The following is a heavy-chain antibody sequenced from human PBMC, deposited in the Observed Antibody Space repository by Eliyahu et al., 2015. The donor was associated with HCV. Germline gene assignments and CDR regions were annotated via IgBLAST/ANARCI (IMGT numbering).Heavy chain of an antibody. J-gene: IGHJ4*02. D-gene: IGHD6-19*01. CDR3: SRESRGWYPTY. CDR2: ITYDGRDD. CDR1: GFTFXRYA. V-gene: IGHV3-30*01. Sequence: QVQLVXSGGGMVRPGXSLXLSCAASGFTFXRYAMPWVRQAPGKGLEWVALITYDGRDDFYSDSVKGRFIISRDDSKNTLYLQMNSVRVEDSGVYYCSRESRGWYPTYWGQGTLVTVSS.